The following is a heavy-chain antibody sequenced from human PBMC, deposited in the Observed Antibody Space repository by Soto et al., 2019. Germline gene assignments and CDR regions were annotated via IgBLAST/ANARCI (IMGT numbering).Heavy chain of an antibody. J-gene: IGHJ6*02. D-gene: IGHD6-6*01. CDR3: ARDSSRLYSSSPYYYYYGMDV. Sequence: PGVSLRLSCAASGFTFSSYSMNWVRQAPGKGLEWVSSISSSSSYMYYADSVKGRFTISRDNAKNSLYLQMNSLRAEDTAVYYCARDSSRLYSSSPYYYYYGMDVWGQGTTVTVSS. V-gene: IGHV3-21*01. CDR2: ISSSSSYM. CDR1: GFTFSSYS.